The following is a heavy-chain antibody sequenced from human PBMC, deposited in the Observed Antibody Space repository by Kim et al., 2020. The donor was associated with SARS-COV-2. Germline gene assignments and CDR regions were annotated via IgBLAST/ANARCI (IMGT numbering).Heavy chain of an antibody. CDR3: AKRVTHWLVDY. D-gene: IGHD1-1*01. J-gene: IGHJ4*02. CDR2: ISASGSNT. V-gene: IGHV3-23*01. Sequence: GGSLRLSCAASGFTFSNYAMSWVRQAPGKGLEWVSGISASGSNTYNVDSVKGRFTVSRDNSRNTLYLQMNSLRPEDTAIYYCAKRVTHWLVDYWGQGALVTVSS. CDR1: GFTFSNYA.